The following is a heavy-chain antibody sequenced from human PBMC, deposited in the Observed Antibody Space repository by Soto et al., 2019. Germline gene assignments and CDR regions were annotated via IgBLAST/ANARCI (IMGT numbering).Heavy chain of an antibody. D-gene: IGHD3-22*01. CDR3: AKARGYDSSGHLDY. V-gene: IGHV3-30*18. Sequence: GGSLRLSCAASGFTFGSYAMHWVRQAPGKGLEWVAVISYVGSDKYYADSVKGRFTISRDNSKNTLYLQMNSLRAEDTAMYYCAKARGYDSSGHLDYWGQGTQVTVSS. J-gene: IGHJ4*02. CDR1: GFTFGSYA. CDR2: ISYVGSDK.